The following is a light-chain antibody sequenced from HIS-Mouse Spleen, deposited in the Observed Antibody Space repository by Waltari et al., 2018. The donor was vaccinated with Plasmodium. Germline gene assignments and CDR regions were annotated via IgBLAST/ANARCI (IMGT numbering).Light chain of an antibody. CDR1: SRDVGGCNY. CDR2: DVS. J-gene: IGLJ2*01. V-gene: IGLV2-11*01. CDR3: CSYAGSYTWV. Sequence: QSALTQPRSVSGSPGTSVTRSCTGTSRDVGGCNYDSWYQQHPGKPPKLMIYDVSKRPSGVPDRFSGSKSGNTASLTISGLQAEDEADYYCCSYAGSYTWVFGGGTKLTVL.